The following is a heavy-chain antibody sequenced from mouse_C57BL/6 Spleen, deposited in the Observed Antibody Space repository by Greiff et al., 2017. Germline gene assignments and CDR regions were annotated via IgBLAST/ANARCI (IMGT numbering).Heavy chain of an antibody. Sequence: QVQLQQPGAELVKPGASVKLSCKASGYTFTSYWMQWVKQRPGQGLEWIGEIDPSDSYTNYNQKFKGKATLTVDTSSSTAYMQLSSLTSEDSAVYYWARSGNWGWGQGTTLTVSS. CDR2: IDPSDSYT. J-gene: IGHJ2*01. D-gene: IGHD4-1*01. CDR1: GYTFTSYW. CDR3: ARSGNWG. V-gene: IGHV1-50*01.